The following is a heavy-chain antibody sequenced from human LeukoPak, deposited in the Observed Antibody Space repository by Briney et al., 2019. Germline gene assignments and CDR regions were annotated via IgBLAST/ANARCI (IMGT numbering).Heavy chain of an antibody. D-gene: IGHD6-13*01. J-gene: IGHJ3*02. CDR3: ARALRQQLVRGLAFDI. CDR2: ISSSGSTI. Sequence: GGSLRLSCAASGFTFSGYAMSWVRQAPGKGLEWVSYISSSGSTIYYADSVKGRFTISRDNAKNSLYLQMNGLRAEDTAVYYCARALRQQLVRGLAFDIWGQGTMVTVSS. V-gene: IGHV3-11*04. CDR1: GFTFSGYA.